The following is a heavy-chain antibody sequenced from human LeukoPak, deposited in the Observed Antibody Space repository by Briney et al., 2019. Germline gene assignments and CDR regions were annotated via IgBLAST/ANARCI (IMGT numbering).Heavy chain of an antibody. CDR2: IYYSGST. CDR1: GGSISSYY. CDR3: ARRGAADFDY. Sequence: SETLSLTCTVSGGSISSYYWSWIRHPPGKGLEWIGYIYYSGSTNYNPSLKSRVTISVDTSKNQFSLKLSSVTAADTAVYYCARRGAADFDYWGQGTLVTVSS. D-gene: IGHD6-13*01. V-gene: IGHV4-59*08. J-gene: IGHJ4*02.